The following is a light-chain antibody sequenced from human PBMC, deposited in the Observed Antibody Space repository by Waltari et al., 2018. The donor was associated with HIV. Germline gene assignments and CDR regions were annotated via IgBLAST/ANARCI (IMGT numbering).Light chain of an antibody. Sequence: EIVMTKYTPTLSVSPGQRVTLSCRASQSISAKVAWYQQIPGQAPRLLIYEAATRPTGIPARFSGSGSGTEFTLTISSLQSEDFATYFCQQYDSGPRGITFGQGTMLEIK. CDR3: QQYDSGPRGIT. V-gene: IGKV3-15*01. CDR2: EAA. J-gene: IGKJ2*01. CDR1: QSISAK.